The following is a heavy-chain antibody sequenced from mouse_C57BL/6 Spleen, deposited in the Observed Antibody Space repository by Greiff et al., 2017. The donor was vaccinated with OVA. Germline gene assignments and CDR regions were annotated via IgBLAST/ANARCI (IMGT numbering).Heavy chain of an antibody. J-gene: IGHJ2*01. CDR1: GFNIKDDY. CDR2: IDPENGDT. D-gene: IGHD4-1*01. Sequence: VQLKESGAELVRPGASVKLSCTASGFNIKDDYMHWVKQRPEQGLEWIGWIDPENGDTEYASKFQGKATITADTSSNTAYLQLSSLTSEDTAVYCCTTSGTRDYWGQGTTLTVSS. V-gene: IGHV14-4*01. CDR3: TTSGTRDY.